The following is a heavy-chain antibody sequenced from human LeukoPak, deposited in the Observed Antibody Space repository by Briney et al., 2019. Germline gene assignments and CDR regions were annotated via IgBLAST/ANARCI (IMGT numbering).Heavy chain of an antibody. J-gene: IGHJ5*02. V-gene: IGHV3-23*01. Sequence: GGSLRLSCAASGFTFSSYAMSWVRQAPGKGLEWVSAISGSGGSTYYADSVKGRFTISRDNSKNTLYLQMNSLRAEDTAVYYCAKDVVDSSSWYSSWFDPWGQGTLVAVSS. D-gene: IGHD6-13*01. CDR3: AKDVVDSSSWYSSWFDP. CDR2: ISGSGGST. CDR1: GFTFSSYA.